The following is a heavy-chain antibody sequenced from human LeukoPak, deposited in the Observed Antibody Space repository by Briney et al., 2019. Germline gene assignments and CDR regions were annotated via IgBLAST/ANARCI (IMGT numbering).Heavy chain of an antibody. CDR2: ISSSSSYI. D-gene: IGHD4-17*01. CDR1: GFTFDDYA. CDR3: ARDPGYGDYYS. J-gene: IGHJ4*02. Sequence: TGGSLRLSCAASGFTFDDYAMHWVRHAPGKGLEWVSSISSSSSYIYYADSVKGRFTISRDNAKNSLYLQMNSLRAEDTAVYYCARDPGYGDYYSWGQGTLVTIS. V-gene: IGHV3-21*01.